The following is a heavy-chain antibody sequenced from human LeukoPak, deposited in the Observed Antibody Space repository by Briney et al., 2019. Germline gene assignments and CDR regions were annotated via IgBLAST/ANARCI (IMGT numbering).Heavy chain of an antibody. D-gene: IGHD1-26*01. CDR3: ARADSGSYFGSLLFTGLHAFDI. Sequence: GASVTVSCKASGYTFTNYGISWVRPAPGQGLEGMGWISAYNGNTNYAQKLQGRVTMTTDTSTSTAYMELRSLRSDDTAVYYCARADSGSYFGSLLFTGLHAFDIWGQGTMVTVSS. J-gene: IGHJ3*02. V-gene: IGHV1-18*01. CDR2: ISAYNGNT. CDR1: GYTFTNYG.